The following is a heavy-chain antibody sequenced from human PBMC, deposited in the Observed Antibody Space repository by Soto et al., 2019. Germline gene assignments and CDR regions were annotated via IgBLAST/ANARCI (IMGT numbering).Heavy chain of an antibody. CDR1: GFTFSSYA. CDR2: ISGSGDST. Sequence: VQLLESGGGLVQPGGSLRLSCAASGFTFSSYAMSWVRQAPGKGLEWVSVISGSGDSTYYADSVRGRFTISRDNSKNTLYLQMNSLRADDTAVYYCAKDRDGTAAGPTKFYGMDVWGQGTTVTVSS. D-gene: IGHD6-13*01. V-gene: IGHV3-23*01. J-gene: IGHJ6*02. CDR3: AKDRDGTAAGPTKFYGMDV.